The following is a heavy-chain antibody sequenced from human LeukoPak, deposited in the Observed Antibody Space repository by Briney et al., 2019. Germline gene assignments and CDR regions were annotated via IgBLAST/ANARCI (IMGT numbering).Heavy chain of an antibody. CDR2: VSGYDGHT. CDR3: ARGIHSGSSGPYYFDY. CDR1: GYTFTSYG. Sequence: ASVKVSCTASGYTFTSYGVSWVRQAPGQGLEWMGWVSGYDGHTNYPQELQGRVTMTTDTSTSTAYMELRSLRSDDTAVYYCARGIHSGSSGPYYFDYWGQGTLVTVSS. D-gene: IGHD1-26*01. V-gene: IGHV1-18*01. J-gene: IGHJ4*02.